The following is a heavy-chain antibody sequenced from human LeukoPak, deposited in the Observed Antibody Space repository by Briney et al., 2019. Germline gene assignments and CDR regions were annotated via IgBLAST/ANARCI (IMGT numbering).Heavy chain of an antibody. V-gene: IGHV1-69*01. D-gene: IGHD4-17*01. Sequence: SVKVSCKASGGTFSSYAISWVRQAPGQGLERMGGIIPIFGTANYAQKFQGRVTITVDESTSTAYMELSSLRSEDTAVYYCARSLTTGYYYYYGMDVWGQGTTVTVSS. CDR3: ARSLTTGYYYYYGMDV. CDR2: IIPIFGTA. J-gene: IGHJ6*02. CDR1: GGTFSSYA.